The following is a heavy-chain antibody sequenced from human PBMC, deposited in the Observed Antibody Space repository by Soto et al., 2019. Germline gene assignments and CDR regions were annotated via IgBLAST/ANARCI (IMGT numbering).Heavy chain of an antibody. D-gene: IGHD6-13*01. CDR1: GASISSFN. Sequence: QLQESGPGLVKPSETLSLTCSVSGASISSFNWNWVRQPAGKGPERVGRLNIAGTINYNPSLKSRITMSMDTSKNQISLHLRSVTAADTAIYYCARDRGEYTSSWFWYFSHWGHGTLVTVSS. CDR2: LNIAGTI. CDR3: ARDRGEYTSSWFWYFSH. J-gene: IGHJ2*01. V-gene: IGHV4-4*07.